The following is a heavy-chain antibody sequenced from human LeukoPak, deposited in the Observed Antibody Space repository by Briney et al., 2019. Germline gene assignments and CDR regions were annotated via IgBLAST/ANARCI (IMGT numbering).Heavy chain of an antibody. CDR3: ARDRIDHRSGVGYGMDV. V-gene: IGHV4-4*07. J-gene: IGHJ6*02. CDR1: GGSISGYF. CDR2: IYMSGST. D-gene: IGHD3-22*01. Sequence: PSETLSLTCTVSGGSISGYFWSWIRQPAGKGLEWIGRIYMSGSTKYNPSLKSRVTMSVDTSKNKFSLKLSSVTAADTAVYYCARDRIDHRSGVGYGMDVWGQGTTVTVSS.